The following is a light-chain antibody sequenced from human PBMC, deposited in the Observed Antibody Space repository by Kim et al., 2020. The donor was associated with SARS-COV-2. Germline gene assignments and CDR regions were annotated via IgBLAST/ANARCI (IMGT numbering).Light chain of an antibody. V-gene: IGLV1-40*01. Sequence: RGTLPGTGSSCNIGECYVVLYYQQLPGAATTLIYDGNNNRPWVVHDRFGSTKAGTAASVVITGLQAEEEDDYYCQSDSTSMSGWVFGGGTKLTVL. CDR2: GNN. J-gene: IGLJ3*02. CDR3: QSDSTSMSGWV. CDR1: SCNIGECYV.